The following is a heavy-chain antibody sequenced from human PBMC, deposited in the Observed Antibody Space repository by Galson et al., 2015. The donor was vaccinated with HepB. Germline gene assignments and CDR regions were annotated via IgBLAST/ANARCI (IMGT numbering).Heavy chain of an antibody. Sequence: SVKVSCKASGYTFTSYGISWVRQAPGQGLEWMGWISAYNGNTNYAQKLQGRVTMTTDTSTSTAYMELRSLRSDDTAVYYCARDSLSPCSSTSCYPQHYYYYYYMDVWGKGTTVTVSS. CDR1: GYTFTSYG. CDR3: ARDSLSPCSSTSCYPQHYYYYYYMDV. D-gene: IGHD2-2*01. J-gene: IGHJ6*03. CDR2: ISAYNGNT. V-gene: IGHV1-18*01.